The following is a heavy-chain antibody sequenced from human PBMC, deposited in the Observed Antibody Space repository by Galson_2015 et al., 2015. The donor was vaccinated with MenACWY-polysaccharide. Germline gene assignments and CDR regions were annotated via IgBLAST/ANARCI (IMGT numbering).Heavy chain of an antibody. V-gene: IGHV3-9*01. Sequence: SLRLSCAASGFTFDDYAMHWVRQAPGKGLEWVSSISWNSGNIGYADSVKGRFTISRDNAKNSLYLQMKSLRAEDTALYYCAKDIGYSSDAFDYWGQGTLVTVSS. CDR2: ISWNSGNI. D-gene: IGHD6-25*01. J-gene: IGHJ4*02. CDR1: GFTFDDYA. CDR3: AKDIGYSSDAFDY.